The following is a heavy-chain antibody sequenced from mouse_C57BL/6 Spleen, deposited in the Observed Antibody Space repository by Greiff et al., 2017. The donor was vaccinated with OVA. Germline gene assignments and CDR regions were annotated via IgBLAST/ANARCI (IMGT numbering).Heavy chain of an antibody. V-gene: IGHV1-31*01. Sequence: EVKLEESGPELVKPGASVKISCKASGYSFTGYYMHWVKQSHGNILDWIGYIYPYNGVSSYNQKFKGKATLTVDKSSSTAYMELRSLTSEDSAVYYCARSGLLRWFDYWGQGTTLTVSS. D-gene: IGHD1-1*01. CDR1: GYSFTGYY. CDR3: ARSGLLRWFDY. J-gene: IGHJ2*01. CDR2: IYPYNGVS.